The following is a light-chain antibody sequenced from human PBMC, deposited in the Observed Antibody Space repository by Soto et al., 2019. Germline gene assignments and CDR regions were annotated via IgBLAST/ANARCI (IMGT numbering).Light chain of an antibody. Sequence: EIVMTQSPATLSVSPGERATLSCRASQSVSSNLAWYQQKPGQAPRLLIYGASNRATGIPARFSGSRSGTEFTLTLSSLQSEDFAVYYCQQYNNWPRTFGQGTKVEIK. CDR3: QQYNNWPRT. J-gene: IGKJ1*01. V-gene: IGKV3-15*01. CDR1: QSVSSN. CDR2: GAS.